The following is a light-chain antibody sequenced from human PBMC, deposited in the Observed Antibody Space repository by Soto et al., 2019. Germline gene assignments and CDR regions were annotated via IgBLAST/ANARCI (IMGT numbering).Light chain of an antibody. CDR3: AAWDDSLNGYV. CDR2: SED. CDR1: SSNIGGNT. J-gene: IGLJ1*01. Sequence: QSVLTQPPSASGTPGQRLSIFCSGSSSNIGGNTVNWYQQVPGTAPKLLIYSEDRRPSGVPDRFSGSKSATSASLAISGLQSEDEADYYCAAWDDSLNGYVFGTGTKVTVL. V-gene: IGLV1-44*01.